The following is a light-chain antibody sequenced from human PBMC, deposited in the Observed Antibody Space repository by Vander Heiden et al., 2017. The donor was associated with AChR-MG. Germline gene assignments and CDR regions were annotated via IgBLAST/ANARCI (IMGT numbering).Light chain of an antibody. J-gene: IGLJ1*01. V-gene: IGLV2-23*02. CDR1: SGDVGSTNF. CDR2: DVS. CDR3: CSYAGSTTFYV. Sequence: QSALTQPASVSGSPGQSIAISCTGASGDVGSTNFFSWYQQQPGKAPKLMIYDVSKRPSGVSTRFSGSKSGNTASLTISGLQAEDEADYYCCSYAGSTTFYVFGTGTKVTVL.